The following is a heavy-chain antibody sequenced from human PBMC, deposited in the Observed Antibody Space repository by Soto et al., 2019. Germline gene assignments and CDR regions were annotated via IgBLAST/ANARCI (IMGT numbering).Heavy chain of an antibody. D-gene: IGHD3-9*01. CDR1: GFTFSSYA. CDR2: ISGSGGST. V-gene: IGHV3-23*01. J-gene: IGHJ4*02. CDR3: ATQKGYDILTGPMGY. Sequence: EVQLLESGGGLVQPGGSLRLSCAASGFTFSSYAMSWVRQAPGKGLEWVSAISGSGGSTYYADSVKGRFTISRDNSKKTLYLQMNSLRAEDTAVYYCATQKGYDILTGPMGYWGQGTLVTVSS.